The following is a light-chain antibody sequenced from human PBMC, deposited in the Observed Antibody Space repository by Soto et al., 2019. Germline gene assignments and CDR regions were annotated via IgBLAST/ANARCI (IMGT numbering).Light chain of an antibody. CDR2: FAS. J-gene: IGKJ4*01. V-gene: IGKV3-15*01. CDR3: QQYNKSPLT. Sequence: EIVMTQSPATLSVSPGEKATLSCRASQSVSNNLAWYQQKPGQAPRLLIYFASTRATGIPARFSGSGSGTDSPLTSSLLQDEYVAFYYWQQYNKSPLTFGGGTKVETK. CDR1: QSVSNN.